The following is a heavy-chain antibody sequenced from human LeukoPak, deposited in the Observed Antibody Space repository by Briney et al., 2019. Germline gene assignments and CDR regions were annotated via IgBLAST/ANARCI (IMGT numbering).Heavy chain of an antibody. D-gene: IGHD6-19*01. CDR2: IYHSGST. V-gene: IGHV4-38-2*02. CDR3: ARTVGIAVAEDAFAL. CDR1: GYSISSGYY. Sequence: PSETLSLTCTVSGYSISSGYYWGWIRPPPGKGLEWIGSIYHSGSTYYNPSLKSRVTISVDTSKNQFSLRLTSVTAADTAVYYCARTVGIAVAEDAFALWGQGTVVTVSS. J-gene: IGHJ3*01.